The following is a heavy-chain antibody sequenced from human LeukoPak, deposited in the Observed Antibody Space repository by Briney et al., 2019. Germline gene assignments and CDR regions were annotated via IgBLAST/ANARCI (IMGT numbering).Heavy chain of an antibody. D-gene: IGHD3-3*01. J-gene: IGHJ4*02. V-gene: IGHV3-30*18. Sequence: TGGSLRLSCAASGFTFSSYGMHWVRQAPGKGLEWVAVISYDGSNKYYADSVKGRFTISRDNSKNTLYLQMNSLRAEDTAVYYCAKGGVLRFLEWLGLWDYFDYWGQGTLVTVSS. CDR2: ISYDGSNK. CDR1: GFTFSSYG. CDR3: AKGGVLRFLEWLGLWDYFDY.